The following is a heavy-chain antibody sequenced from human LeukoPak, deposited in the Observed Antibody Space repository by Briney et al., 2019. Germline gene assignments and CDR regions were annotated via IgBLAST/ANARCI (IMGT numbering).Heavy chain of an antibody. D-gene: IGHD2-15*01. V-gene: IGHV5-51*01. CDR3: ARLSGRVVCSAGSCYIDS. CDR1: GYRFTSDW. Sequence: GESLKVSCKGSGYRFTSDWIGWVRQMPGKGLEWMGIIYPGDSDTRYSPSFQGQVTISADKSVNTAYLQWSSLKASDTAMYYCARLSGRVVCSAGSCYIDSWGQGTLVTVSS. CDR2: IYPGDSDT. J-gene: IGHJ4*02.